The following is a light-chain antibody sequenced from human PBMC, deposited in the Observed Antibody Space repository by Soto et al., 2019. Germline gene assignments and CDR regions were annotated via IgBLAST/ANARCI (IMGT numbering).Light chain of an antibody. CDR1: SGHSNYA. CDR2: PNSDGSH. CDR3: QTWGTGIQV. J-gene: IGLJ2*01. V-gene: IGLV4-69*01. Sequence: QPVLTQSPSASASLGASVKLTCTLSSGHSNYAIAWHQLQPEKGPRYLMKPNSDGSHIKGDGIPDRFSGSSSGAERYLTISSLQSEDEADYYCQTWGTGIQVFGGGTKLTVL.